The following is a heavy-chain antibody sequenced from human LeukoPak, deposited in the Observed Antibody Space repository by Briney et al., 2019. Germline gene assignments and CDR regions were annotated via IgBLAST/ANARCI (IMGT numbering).Heavy chain of an antibody. Sequence: PGGSLRLSCSASGLSFSRYPMHWVRQAPGKGLEYASAISSNGGSTYYADSVKGRFTISRDNSKNTMYLQMNSLRGEDTAVYYCVKDQAGTTGNAFDIWGQGTVVTVSS. CDR1: GLSFSRYP. CDR3: VKDQAGTTGNAFDI. V-gene: IGHV3-64D*06. D-gene: IGHD1-1*01. J-gene: IGHJ3*02. CDR2: ISSNGGST.